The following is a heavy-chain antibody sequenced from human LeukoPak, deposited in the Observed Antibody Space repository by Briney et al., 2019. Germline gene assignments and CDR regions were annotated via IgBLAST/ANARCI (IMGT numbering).Heavy chain of an antibody. V-gene: IGHV4-39*07. CDR3: ARAVPPVAGASPFDY. CDR2: IYYSGST. J-gene: IGHJ4*02. CDR1: GGSISSSSYY. Sequence: SETLSLTCTVSGGSISSSSYYWGWIRQPPGKGLEWIGSIYYSGSTYYNPSLKSRVTISVDTSKNQFSLKLSSVTAADTAVYYCARAVPPVAGASPFDYWGQGTLVTVSS. D-gene: IGHD6-19*01.